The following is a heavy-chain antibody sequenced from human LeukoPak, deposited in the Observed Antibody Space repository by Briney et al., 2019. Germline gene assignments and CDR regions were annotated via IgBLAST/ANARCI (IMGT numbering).Heavy chain of an antibody. CDR3: ASLGYCSSNSCYEDC. CDR2: IWNDGSNQ. CDR1: GFTFSSYG. V-gene: IGHV3-33*01. D-gene: IGHD2-2*01. J-gene: IGHJ4*02. Sequence: GGSLRLSCAASGFTFSSYGMHWVRQAPGNGLEWVAVIWNDGSNQYYADSVKGRFTISRDNSKNTLYLQMNSLRAEDTAVYYCASLGYCSSNSCYEDCWGQGTLVTVSS.